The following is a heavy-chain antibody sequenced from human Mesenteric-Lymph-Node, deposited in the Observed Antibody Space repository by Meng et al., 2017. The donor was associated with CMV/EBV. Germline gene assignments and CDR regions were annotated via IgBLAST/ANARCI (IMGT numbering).Heavy chain of an antibody. CDR3: GRLPYLDY. CDR1: RYTFTKYF. Sequence: SVKVSCKASRYTFTKYFTQWVRQGPGQGLEWMAGIIPMLRIANYAQNFQGRVTITADKSTSTAYMELRSLRSDDTAVYYCGRLPYLDYWGQGTLVTVSS. CDR2: IIPMLRIA. D-gene: IGHD1-26*01. J-gene: IGHJ4*02. V-gene: IGHV1-69*10.